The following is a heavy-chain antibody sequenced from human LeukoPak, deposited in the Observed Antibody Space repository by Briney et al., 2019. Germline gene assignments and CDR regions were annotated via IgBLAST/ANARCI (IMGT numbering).Heavy chain of an antibody. V-gene: IGHV1-46*01. J-gene: IGHJ5*02. CDR1: GYTFTSYY. CDR3: ARVAGTTIGWFDP. Sequence: ASVKVSCKASGYTFTSYYMHWVRQAPGQGLEWMGIINPSGGSTSYAQKFQGRVTITADKSTSTAYMELSSLRSEDTAVYYCARVAGTTIGWFDPWGQGTLVTVSS. D-gene: IGHD1-1*01. CDR2: INPSGGST.